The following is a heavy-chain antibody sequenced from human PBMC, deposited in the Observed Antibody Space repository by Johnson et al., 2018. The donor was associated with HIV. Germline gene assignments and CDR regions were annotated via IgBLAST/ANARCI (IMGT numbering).Heavy chain of an antibody. CDR1: GFTFSSYG. J-gene: IGHJ3*02. V-gene: IGHV3-30*02. CDR3: ASLYVFDI. CDR2: IRYDGSNK. Sequence: QVQLVESGGGVVQPGGSLRLSCAASGFTFSSYGMHWVRQAPGKGLEWVAFIRYDGSNKYYADSVKGRFIISRDNSKNTLYLQMNSLRAEDTAVYYCASLYVFDIWGQGTMVTVSS.